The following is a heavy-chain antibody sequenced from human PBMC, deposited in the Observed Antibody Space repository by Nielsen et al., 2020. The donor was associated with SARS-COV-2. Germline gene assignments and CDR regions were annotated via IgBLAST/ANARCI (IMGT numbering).Heavy chain of an antibody. CDR1: GGSISSGDYY. J-gene: IGHJ4*02. CDR3: ARGGSYFDY. V-gene: IGHV4-30-4*01. CDR2: ISYSGST. Sequence: SETLSLTCTVSGGSISSGDYYWTWIRQPPGMGLEYIGYISYSGSTYYDPSLKSRVTISVDTSKNQFSLKLTSVTAADTAVYYCARGGSYFDYWGQGTLVTVSS. D-gene: IGHD3-16*01.